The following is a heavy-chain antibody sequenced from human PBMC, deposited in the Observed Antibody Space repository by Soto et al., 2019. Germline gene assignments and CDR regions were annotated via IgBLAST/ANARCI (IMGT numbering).Heavy chain of an antibody. CDR2: ISSSGSTI. CDR1: GFTFSSYE. Sequence: GGSLRLSCAASGFTFSSYEMNWVRQAPGKGLEWVSYISSSGSTIYYADSVEGRFTISRDNAKNSLYLQMNSLRAEDTAVYYCAREDRYRSGGFDYWGQGTLVTVSS. J-gene: IGHJ4*02. CDR3: AREDRYRSGGFDY. D-gene: IGHD5-18*01. V-gene: IGHV3-48*03.